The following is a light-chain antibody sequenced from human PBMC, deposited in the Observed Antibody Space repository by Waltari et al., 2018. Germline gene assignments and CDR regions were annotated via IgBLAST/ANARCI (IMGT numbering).Light chain of an antibody. V-gene: IGLV2-14*03. CDR3: CSYTSSDTYV. J-gene: IGLJ1*01. CDR1: RSAFGLLDY. Sequence: SALTQPASVSGFPGQSITIPCTGTRSAFGLLDYVSWYQQRPGKVHRLIIYDVVKRPSGVSNRFSGSMSGYTATLTISGLQAEDEADYYCCSYTSSDTYVFGSGTTVTVL. CDR2: DVV.